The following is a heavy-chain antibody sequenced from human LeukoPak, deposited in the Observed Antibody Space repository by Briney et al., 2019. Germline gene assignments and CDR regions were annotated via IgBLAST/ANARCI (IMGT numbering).Heavy chain of an antibody. V-gene: IGHV4-59*11. CDR2: IYNRGTT. J-gene: IGHJ4*02. Sequence: PSETLSLTCTVSGGSTSSHFWSWMRQPPGKGLEWIGNIYNRGTTNYNPSLNSRVTMSVDTSKNQLSLQLTSVTAADTAVYYCARAIGEVHHLFDYWGQGTLVTVSS. D-gene: IGHD3-10*01. CDR1: GGSTSSHF. CDR3: ARAIGEVHHLFDY.